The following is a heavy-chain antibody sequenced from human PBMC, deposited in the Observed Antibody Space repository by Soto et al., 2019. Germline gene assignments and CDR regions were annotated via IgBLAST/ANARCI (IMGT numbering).Heavy chain of an antibody. CDR1: GFTFSSYG. CDR2: IWYDGSNK. D-gene: IGHD6-19*01. J-gene: IGHJ6*02. Sequence: QVQLVESGGGVVQPGRSLRLSCAASGFTFSSYGMHWVRQAPGKGLEWVAVIWYDGSNKYYADSVKGRFTISRDNSKNTLYLQMNRLRAEDTAVYYCARDRVAVAGSYGMDVWGQGTTVTVSS. CDR3: ARDRVAVAGSYGMDV. V-gene: IGHV3-33*01.